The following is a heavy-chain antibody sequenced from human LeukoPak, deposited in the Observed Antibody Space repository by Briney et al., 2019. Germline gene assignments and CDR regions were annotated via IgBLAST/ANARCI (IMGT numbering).Heavy chain of an antibody. J-gene: IGHJ4*02. Sequence: GGSLRLSCAASGFTFSTYNMHWVRQAPGKGLEWVAVISYDGSNKYYADSVKGRFTISRDDSKNTLYLEMNSLIAEDTAVYYCAKDRAGSWAIDFWGQGTLVTVSS. V-gene: IGHV3-30*18. CDR2: ISYDGSNK. CDR1: GFTFSTYN. CDR3: AKDRAGSWAIDF. D-gene: IGHD6-13*01.